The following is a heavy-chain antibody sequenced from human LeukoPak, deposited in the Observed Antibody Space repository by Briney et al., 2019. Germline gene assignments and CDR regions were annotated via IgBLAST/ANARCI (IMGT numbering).Heavy chain of an antibody. CDR2: INSDGSST. Sequence: GGSLRLSCAASGFTFSSYWMHWVRQAPGKGLVWVSRINSDGSSTSYADSVKGRFTISRDNSKNTLYLQMNSLRAEDTAVYYCAKDIAALNYDILTGYSPDAFDIWGQGTMVTVSS. D-gene: IGHD3-9*01. CDR1: GFTFSSYW. V-gene: IGHV3-74*01. CDR3: AKDIAALNYDILTGYSPDAFDI. J-gene: IGHJ3*02.